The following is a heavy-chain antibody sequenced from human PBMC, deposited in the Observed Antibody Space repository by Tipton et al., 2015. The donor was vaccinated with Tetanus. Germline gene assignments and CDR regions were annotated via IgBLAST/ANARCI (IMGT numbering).Heavy chain of an antibody. J-gene: IGHJ3*02. CDR2: IHHSGLA. D-gene: IGHD4-11*01. CDR1: GGSLSRYY. V-gene: IGHV4-30-4*02. Sequence: GLVKPSDTLSLTCAVYGGSLSRYYWTWIRQPPGKGLEWIAFIHHSGLAFSKPSLKSRVSISIDTSQNQFSLRLTSVTAADTAVYFCARNVYTVTNDAFDIWGHGTLVNVSS. CDR3: ARNVYTVTNDAFDI.